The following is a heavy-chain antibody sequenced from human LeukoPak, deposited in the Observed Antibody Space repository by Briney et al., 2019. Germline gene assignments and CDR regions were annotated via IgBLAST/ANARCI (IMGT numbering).Heavy chain of an antibody. Sequence: ASVKVSCKASGYTFPSYFMHWVRQAPGQGLEWMGIINPTGGSTTYAQKFQGRVTMTRDTSTSTVYMELSSLRSDDTAVYYCARTAARRFDYWGQGTLVTVFS. V-gene: IGHV1-46*01. CDR3: ARTAARRFDY. D-gene: IGHD6-6*01. CDR1: GYTFPSYF. CDR2: INPTGGST. J-gene: IGHJ4*02.